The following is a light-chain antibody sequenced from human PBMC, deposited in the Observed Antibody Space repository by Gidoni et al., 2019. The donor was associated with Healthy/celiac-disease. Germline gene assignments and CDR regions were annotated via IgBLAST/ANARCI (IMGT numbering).Light chain of an antibody. CDR1: QSLVYSDGNTY. Sequence: DVVMTQSPLSLPVTLGQPASISCRSSQSLVYSDGNTYWNWFQQRPGQSPRRLIYKVSNRDSGVPDRFSGCGSGTDFTLKISRVEAEDVGVYYCMQGTHWPRTFGQGTKVEIK. CDR2: KVS. CDR3: MQGTHWPRT. V-gene: IGKV2-30*01. J-gene: IGKJ1*01.